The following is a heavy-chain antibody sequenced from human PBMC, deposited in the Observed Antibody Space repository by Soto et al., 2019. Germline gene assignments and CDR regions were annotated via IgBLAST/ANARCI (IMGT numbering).Heavy chain of an antibody. V-gene: IGHV1-46*01. J-gene: IGHJ6*02. CDR1: GYTFTSYY. D-gene: IGHD6-13*01. Sequence: QVQLVQSGAEVKKPGASVKVSCKASGYTFTSYYMHWVRQAPGQGLEWMGIINPSGGSTSYAQKFPGRVTMTRDTSTSTVYMELSSLRSEDTAVYYCARDSRAAAATPLYYYYGMDVWGQGTTVTVSS. CDR2: INPSGGST. CDR3: ARDSRAAAATPLYYYYGMDV.